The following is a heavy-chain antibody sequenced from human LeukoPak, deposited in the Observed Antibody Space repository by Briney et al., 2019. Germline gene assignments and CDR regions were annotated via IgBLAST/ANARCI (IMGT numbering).Heavy chain of an antibody. J-gene: IGHJ5*01. D-gene: IGHD3-10*02. Sequence: SQTLSLTCDISGDSVSSKSCGWNWIRQSPSRGLEWLGRTYYTSKWFNEYAVSLKSRITINSDTSKNQLSLHVDSVTPEDTAVYYCAREQLWSGPNRFDSWGQGILVTVSS. CDR2: TYYTSKWFN. V-gene: IGHV6-1*01. CDR1: GDSVSSKSCG. CDR3: AREQLWSGPNRFDS.